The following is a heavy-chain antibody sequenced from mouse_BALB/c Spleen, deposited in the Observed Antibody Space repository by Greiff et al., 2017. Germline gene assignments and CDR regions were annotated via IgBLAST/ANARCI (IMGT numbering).Heavy chain of an antibody. CDR2: IWSGGST. D-gene: IGHD1-1*01. V-gene: IGHV2-2*02. J-gene: IGHJ4*01. CDR3: ARNWGSSRDYAMDY. Sequence: VKLVESGPGLVQPSQSLSITCTVSGFSLTSYGVHWVRQSPGKGLEWLGVIWSGGSTDYNAAFISRLSISKDNSKSQVFFKMNSLQANDTAIYYCARNWGSSRDYAMDYWGQGTSVTVSS. CDR1: GFSLTSYG.